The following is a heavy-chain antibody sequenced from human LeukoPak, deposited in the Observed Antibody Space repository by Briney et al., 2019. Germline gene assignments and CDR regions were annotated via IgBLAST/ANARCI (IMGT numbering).Heavy chain of an antibody. Sequence: PSETLSLTCAVYGGSFSGYYWSWIRQPPGKGLEWIGEINHSGSTNYNPSLKSRVTISVDTSKNQFSLKLSSVTAADTAVYYCARETLAVSIDYWGQGTLVTVSS. J-gene: IGHJ4*02. CDR3: ARETLAVSIDY. CDR1: GGSFSGYY. CDR2: INHSGST. D-gene: IGHD6-19*01. V-gene: IGHV4-34*01.